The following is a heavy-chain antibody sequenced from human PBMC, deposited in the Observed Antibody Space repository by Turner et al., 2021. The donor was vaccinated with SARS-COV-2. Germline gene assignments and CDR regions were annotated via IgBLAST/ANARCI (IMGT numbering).Heavy chain of an antibody. CDR2: ISAYNGNT. CDR3: ARATTPAASFDP. Sequence: QVQLVQSGAEGKKPGASVKVSCKASGYTFSSYGISWVRQAPGQGLEWMGWISAYNGNTNYAQKLQGRVTLTTDTSTSTAYMELRSLTSDDTALYYCARATTPAASFDPWGQGTLVTVSS. V-gene: IGHV1-18*01. J-gene: IGHJ5*02. CDR1: GYTFSSYG. D-gene: IGHD1-26*01.